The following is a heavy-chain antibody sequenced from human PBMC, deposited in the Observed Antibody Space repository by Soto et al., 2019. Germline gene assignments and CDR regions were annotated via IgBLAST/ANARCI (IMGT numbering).Heavy chain of an antibody. CDR1: GGSISSAAYY. CDR3: VRLDTTTMTTLNY. J-gene: IGHJ4*02. V-gene: IGHV4-31*03. CDR2: ISHSGST. D-gene: IGHD4-17*01. Sequence: PSETLSLTCTVSGGSISSAAYYWSWIRQHPGKGLEWIGYISHSGSTYYNPSLKSRVIISVDTSKNQFSLSLTSVTAADTAVYFGVRLDTTTMTTLNYWGQGALVTVSS.